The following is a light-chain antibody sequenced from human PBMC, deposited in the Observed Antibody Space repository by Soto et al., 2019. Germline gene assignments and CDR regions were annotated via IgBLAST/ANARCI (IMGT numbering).Light chain of an antibody. Sequence: QAVVTQPPSVSGAPGQRVTISCTGSSSNIGAGYDVHWYQQLPGTAPKLLIYGNINRPSGVPDRFSGSKSGTSASLAITGLQAEDDADYYCQSYDSSLSGWVFGTGTKVTVL. CDR1: SSNIGAGYD. J-gene: IGLJ1*01. CDR3: QSYDSSLSGWV. CDR2: GNI. V-gene: IGLV1-40*01.